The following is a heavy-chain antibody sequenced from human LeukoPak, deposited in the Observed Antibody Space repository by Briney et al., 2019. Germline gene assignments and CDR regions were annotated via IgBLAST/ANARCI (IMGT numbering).Heavy chain of an antibody. D-gene: IGHD4-17*01. J-gene: IGHJ5*02. CDR1: GFTFTGYG. CDR2: VWYDGTRK. Sequence: PGGSLRLSCAASGFTFTGYGFHWVRQAPGKGLEWVAVVWYDGTRKYYADSVKGRFTVSRDNSENTVYLQISGLRAEDTAVYYCARDTDTTSPYGRFDPWGQGTLVTVSS. V-gene: IGHV3-33*01. CDR3: ARDTDTTSPYGRFDP.